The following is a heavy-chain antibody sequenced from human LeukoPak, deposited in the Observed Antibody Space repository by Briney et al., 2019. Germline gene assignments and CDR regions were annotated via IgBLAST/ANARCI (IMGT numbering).Heavy chain of an antibody. Sequence: GGSLRLSCAASGFTFSSCWMHWVRQAPGKGLVWVSRINSDGSSTSYADSVKGRFTISRDNAKNTLYLQMNSLRAEDTAVYYCARSTTYYYDSDGDAFDIWGQGTMVTVSS. CDR1: GFTFSSCW. D-gene: IGHD3-22*01. CDR2: INSDGSST. J-gene: IGHJ3*02. V-gene: IGHV3-74*01. CDR3: ARSTTYYYDSDGDAFDI.